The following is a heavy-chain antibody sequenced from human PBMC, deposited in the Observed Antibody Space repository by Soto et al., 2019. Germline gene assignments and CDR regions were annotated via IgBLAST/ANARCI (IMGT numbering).Heavy chain of an antibody. Sequence: ILSCAASGFTFSSFALSWVRQAPGKGLEWVSAISGSGDGTDYADSVKGRFTISRDNSKNTLYLQMNSLRAEDTAVYYCAGPGYSSQDYWGQGALVTVSS. V-gene: IGHV3-23*01. CDR1: GFTFSSFA. D-gene: IGHD5-18*01. J-gene: IGHJ4*02. CDR2: ISGSGDGT. CDR3: AGPGYSSQDY.